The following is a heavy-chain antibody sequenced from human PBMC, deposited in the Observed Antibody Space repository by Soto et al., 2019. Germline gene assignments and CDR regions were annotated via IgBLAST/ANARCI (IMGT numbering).Heavy chain of an antibody. D-gene: IGHD5-18*01. CDR2: INHSGST. V-gene: IGHV4-34*01. CDR1: GGSFSGYY. Sequence: SETLSLTCAVSGGSFSGYYWSWIRQPPGKGLEWMGEINHSGSTNYNPSLKSRVTISVDTSKNQFSLKLSSVTAADTAVYYCARGFQAWIQLWLPQGNWFDPWGQGTLVTVSS. CDR3: ARGFQAWIQLWLPQGNWFDP. J-gene: IGHJ5*02.